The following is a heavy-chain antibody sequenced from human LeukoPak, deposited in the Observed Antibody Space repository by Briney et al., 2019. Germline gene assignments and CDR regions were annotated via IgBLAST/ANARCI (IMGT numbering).Heavy chain of an antibody. V-gene: IGHV4-59*01. CDR3: ARGPFPYSSGWFDY. D-gene: IGHD6-19*01. J-gene: IGHJ4*02. Sequence: PSETLSLTCTVSGGSISSYYWSWIRQPPGKGLEWIGYIYYSGSTNYNPSLKSRVTISVDTSKNQFSLKLSSVTAADTAVYYCARGPFPYSSGWFDYWGQGTLVTVSS. CDR2: IYYSGST. CDR1: GGSISSYY.